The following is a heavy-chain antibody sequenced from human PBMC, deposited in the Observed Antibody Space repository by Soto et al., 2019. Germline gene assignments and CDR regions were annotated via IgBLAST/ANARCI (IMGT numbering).Heavy chain of an antibody. D-gene: IGHD3-10*01. CDR1: GYTFTSYG. CDR3: ERGRMVRGVVLALDY. J-gene: IGHJ4*02. V-gene: IGHV1-18*01. CDR2: ISAYNGNT. Sequence: QVQLVQSGAEVKKPGASVKVSCKASGYTFTSYGISWVRQAPGQGLEWMGWISAYNGNTNYAQKLQGRVTMTTDPSTCTAYMELRSLRSDDTAVYYCERGRMVRGVVLALDYWGQGTLVTVSS.